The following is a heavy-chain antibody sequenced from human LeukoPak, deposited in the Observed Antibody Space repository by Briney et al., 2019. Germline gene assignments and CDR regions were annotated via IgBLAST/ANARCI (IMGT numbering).Heavy chain of an antibody. V-gene: IGHV1-69*04. J-gene: IGHJ4*02. D-gene: IGHD5-18*01. CDR3: VVPLRGYSYDFDY. CDR1: GGTFSSYA. Sequence: GSSVKVSCKASGGTFSSYAISWVRQAPGQGLEWMGRIIPILGIANYAQKFQGRVTITADKSTSTAYMELSSLRSEDTAVYYCVVPLRGYSYDFDYWGQGTLVTVSS. CDR2: IIPILGIA.